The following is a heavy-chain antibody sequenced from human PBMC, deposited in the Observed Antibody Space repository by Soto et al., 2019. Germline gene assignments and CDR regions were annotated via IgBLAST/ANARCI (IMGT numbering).Heavy chain of an antibody. CDR3: AKETGYSYGFQPNALDV. V-gene: IGHV3-23*01. CDR1: GFTFSRYA. CDR2: FSSRGDRT. Sequence: GGSLRLSCAGSGFTFSRYAMNWVRQAPGKGLEWVSIFSSRGDRTSYAESVKGRFTISRDDSKNTLFLHMNSLGAEDTAVYYCAKETGYSYGFQPNALDVWGQGTTVTVSS. D-gene: IGHD5-18*01. J-gene: IGHJ6*02.